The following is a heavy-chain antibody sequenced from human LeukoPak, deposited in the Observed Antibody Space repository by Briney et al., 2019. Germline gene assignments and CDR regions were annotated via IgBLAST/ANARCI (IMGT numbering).Heavy chain of an antibody. Sequence: SETLSLTCTVSGGSISSSNNYWGWIRQPPGKGLEWIGSLYYSGRTSYNPSLKGRVTISVDTSKNQFSLKLSSVTAADTAVYYCARGMDVWGQGTTVTVSS. J-gene: IGHJ6*02. CDR1: GGSISSSNNY. V-gene: IGHV4-39*01. CDR3: ARGMDV. CDR2: LYYSGRT.